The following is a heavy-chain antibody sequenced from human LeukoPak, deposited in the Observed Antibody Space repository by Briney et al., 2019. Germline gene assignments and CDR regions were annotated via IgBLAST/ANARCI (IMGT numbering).Heavy chain of an antibody. V-gene: IGHV4-4*07. D-gene: IGHD3-22*01. J-gene: IGHJ4*02. Sequence: SETLSLTCTVSGGSISSCYWSWIRQPAGKGLEWIGRIYTSGSTNYNPSLKSRVTMSVDTSKNQFSLKLSSVTAADTAVYYCARAEYYYDSSGYSFDYWGQGTLVTVSS. CDR1: GGSISSCY. CDR2: IYTSGST. CDR3: ARAEYYYDSSGYSFDY.